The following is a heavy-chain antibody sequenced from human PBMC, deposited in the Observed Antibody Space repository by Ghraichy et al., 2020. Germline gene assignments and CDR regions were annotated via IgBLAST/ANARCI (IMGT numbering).Heavy chain of an antibody. V-gene: IGHV1-2*06. CDR2: INPNSGGT. D-gene: IGHD3-3*01. Sequence: ASVKVSCKASGYTFTGYYMHWVRQAPGQGLEWMGRINPNSGGTNYAQKFQGRVTMTRDTSISTAYMELSRLRSDDTAVYYCARVPPEITIFGVATPYFDYGGQGTLVTVSS. CDR3: ARVPPEITIFGVATPYFDY. J-gene: IGHJ4*02. CDR1: GYTFTGYY.